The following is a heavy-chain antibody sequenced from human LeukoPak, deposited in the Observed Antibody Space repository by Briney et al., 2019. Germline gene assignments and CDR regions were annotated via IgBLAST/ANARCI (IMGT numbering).Heavy chain of an antibody. CDR2: ISSSSSTI. J-gene: IGHJ3*02. CDR1: GFTFSSYS. CDR3: AREDPYDSSGYYYILGGAFDI. V-gene: IGHV3-48*02. Sequence: PGGSLRLSCAASGFTFSSYSMNWVHQAPGKGLEWVSYISSSSSTIYYADSVKGRFTISRDNAKNSLYLQMNSLRDEDTAVYYCAREDPYDSSGYYYILGGAFDIWGQGTMVTVSS. D-gene: IGHD3-22*01.